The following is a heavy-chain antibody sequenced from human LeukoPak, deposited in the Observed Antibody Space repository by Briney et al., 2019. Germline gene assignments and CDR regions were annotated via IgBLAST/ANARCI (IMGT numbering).Heavy chain of an antibody. D-gene: IGHD5-18*01. CDR1: GFTFSGYW. CDR3: ARASGDIVETATMGSY. J-gene: IGHJ4*02. CDR2: INYGGSDR. Sequence: GGSLRLSCAASGFTFSGYWMQWVRQAPGKGLQWVANINYGGSDRYYVDSVKGRFTISRDNAKNSLYLQMNSLRAEDTAVYYCARASGDIVETATMGSYWGQGTLVTVSS. V-gene: IGHV3-7*01.